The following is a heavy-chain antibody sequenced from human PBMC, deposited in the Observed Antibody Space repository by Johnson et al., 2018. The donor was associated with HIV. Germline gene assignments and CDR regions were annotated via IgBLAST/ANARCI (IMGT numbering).Heavy chain of an antibody. Sequence: VQLVESGGGLVQPGGSLRLSCAASGFTFSSYWMSWVRQAPGKGLEWVANIKQDGSEKYYVDSVKGRFTISRDNAKNSLYLQMNRLRAEDTAVYYWSRATPGGQSWFRWNKYAFDIWGQGTMVTVSS. CDR1: GFTFSSYW. CDR3: SRATPGGQSWFRWNKYAFDI. V-gene: IGHV3-7*05. J-gene: IGHJ3*02. CDR2: IKQDGSEK. D-gene: IGHD1/OR15-1a*01.